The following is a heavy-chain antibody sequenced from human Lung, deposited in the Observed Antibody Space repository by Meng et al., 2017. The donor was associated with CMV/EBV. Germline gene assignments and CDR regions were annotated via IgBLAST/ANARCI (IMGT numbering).Heavy chain of an antibody. CDR2: IVDSGST. J-gene: IGHJ4*02. CDR1: GVAISVNIW. Sequence: LPQWCPVRVMLSGTLSLACRVSGVAISVNIWWTRVRQPPGKGLGWIGDIVDSGSTNYNPSLHSRISISLDKSKNHFSLKVNSVTAADTAVYYCARGKQDAWELLAYWGQGALVTVSS. D-gene: IGHD1-26*01. CDR3: ARGKQDAWELLAY. V-gene: IGHV4-4*02.